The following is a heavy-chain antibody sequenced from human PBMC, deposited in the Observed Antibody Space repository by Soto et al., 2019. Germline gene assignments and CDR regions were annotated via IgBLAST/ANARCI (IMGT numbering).Heavy chain of an antibody. D-gene: IGHD3-10*01. J-gene: IGHJ5*02. Sequence: SQTLSLTCXISGDSVSSNSAAWNWIRQSPSRGLEWLGRTYYRSKWYNDYAVSVKSRITINPDTSKNQFSLQLNSVTPEDTAVYYRARDPAFYYGSGGWFDPWGQGTLVTVSS. V-gene: IGHV6-1*01. CDR3: ARDPAFYYGSGGWFDP. CDR1: GDSVSSNSAA. CDR2: TYYRSKWYN.